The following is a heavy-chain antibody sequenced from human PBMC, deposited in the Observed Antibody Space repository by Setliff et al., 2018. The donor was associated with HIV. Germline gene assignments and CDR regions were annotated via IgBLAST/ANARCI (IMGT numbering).Heavy chain of an antibody. J-gene: IGHJ4*01. Sequence: SETLSLTCTVSGGSISSHCWSWIRQSPGEALEWIGYIYSSGSIIYNPSLKSRVTMSVDTSQNQVSLDLDSVTAADTAVYFCAPGEGVASTYYHDWGQGTQVTVSS. CDR3: APGEGVASTYYHD. D-gene: IGHD3-3*01. V-gene: IGHV4-59*11. CDR2: IYSSGSI. CDR1: GGSISSHC.